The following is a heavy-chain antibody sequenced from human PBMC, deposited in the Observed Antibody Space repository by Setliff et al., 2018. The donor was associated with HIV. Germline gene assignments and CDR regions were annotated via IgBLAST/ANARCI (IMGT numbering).Heavy chain of an antibody. CDR3: ARVQMAYAAFDV. CDR2: IYFTGSS. Sequence: PSETLSLTCTVSGGSISTYYWSWIRQTPGKGLEWIGSIYFTGSSDNNPSLKSRVTLSVDTSKHQFSLKLSSVTAADTAVYYCARVQMAYAAFDVWGQGTMVTVSS. D-gene: IGHD4-17*01. V-gene: IGHV4-59*01. J-gene: IGHJ3*01. CDR1: GGSISTYY.